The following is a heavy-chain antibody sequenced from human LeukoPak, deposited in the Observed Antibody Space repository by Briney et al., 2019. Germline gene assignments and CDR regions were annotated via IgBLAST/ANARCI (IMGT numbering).Heavy chain of an antibody. CDR2: ICHSGHT. J-gene: IGHJ4*02. D-gene: IGHD6-13*01. Sequence: SETLSLTCAVSGGSISSGDYSWSWIRQPPGSGLEGIGYICHSGHTNYNPSLRSRVTISLARSNSQFSLRLSSVTAADTAVYYCARARESMATAGSYFDYWGQGTLVTVSS. CDR1: GGSISSGDYS. CDR3: ARARESMATAGSYFDY. V-gene: IGHV4-30-2*01.